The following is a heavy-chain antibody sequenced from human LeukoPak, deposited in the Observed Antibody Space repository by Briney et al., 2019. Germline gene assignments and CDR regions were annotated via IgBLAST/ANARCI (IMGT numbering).Heavy chain of an antibody. D-gene: IGHD3-10*01. CDR1: GFTFSSYW. J-gene: IGHJ4*02. V-gene: IGHV3-74*01. CDR2: INSDVSST. CDR3: ARGGYGSGSYYRHPFDY. Sequence: GGSLRLSCAASGFTFSSYWMHWVRQAPRKGLVWVSRINSDVSSTSYADSVKGRFTISRDNAKNTLYLQMNSLRAEDTAVYYCARGGYGSGSYYRHPFDYWGQGTLVTVSS.